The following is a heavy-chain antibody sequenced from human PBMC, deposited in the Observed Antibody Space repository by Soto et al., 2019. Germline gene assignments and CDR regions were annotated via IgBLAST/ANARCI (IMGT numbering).Heavy chain of an antibody. CDR3: ARAWGGDLKAFDI. Sequence: EVQLVESGGGLVKPGGSLRLSCAAFGFTFSSYTMNWVRQAPGKGLEWVSSISSSSSYIYYADSVKGRFTISRDNAKTSLYLQMNSLRAEDTAVYYCARAWGGDLKAFDIWGQGTMVTVSS. CDR1: GFTFSSYT. CDR2: ISSSSSYI. D-gene: IGHD3-16*01. V-gene: IGHV3-21*01. J-gene: IGHJ3*02.